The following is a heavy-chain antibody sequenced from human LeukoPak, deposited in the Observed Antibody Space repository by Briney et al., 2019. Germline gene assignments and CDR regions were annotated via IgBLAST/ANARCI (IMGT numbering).Heavy chain of an antibody. CDR1: GFTFSSAW. CDR2: IKSKADGETA. V-gene: IGHV3-15*01. D-gene: IGHD2-21*01. CDR3: TTSAPYLSDY. J-gene: IGHJ4*02. Sequence: GGSLRLSCAASGFTFSSAWMHWVRQAPGKGLEWVGRIKSKADGETADYAAPVKGRFTISRDNSKGTLYLQMNSLKTEDTAVYYCTTSAPYLSDYWGQGTLVTVSS.